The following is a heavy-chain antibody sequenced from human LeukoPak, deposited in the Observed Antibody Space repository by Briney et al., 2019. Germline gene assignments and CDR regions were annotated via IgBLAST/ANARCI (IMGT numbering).Heavy chain of an antibody. V-gene: IGHV1-46*01. J-gene: IGHJ3*02. CDR2: INPSGGDT. D-gene: IGHD2-15*01. CDR1: GYTFTSYY. Sequence: GASVKASCKASGYTFTSYYMHWVRQAPGQGLDWMGIINPSGGDTIYVQKFQGRVTMTRDTSTSTVYMELSSLRSEDTAVYYCARPHSGGTRNDAFDIWGQGTMVTVSS. CDR3: ARPHSGGTRNDAFDI.